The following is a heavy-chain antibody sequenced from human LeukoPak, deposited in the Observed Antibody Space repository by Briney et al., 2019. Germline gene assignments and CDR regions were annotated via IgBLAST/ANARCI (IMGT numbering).Heavy chain of an antibody. Sequence: SVKVSCKASGGTFSSYAISWVRQAPRQGLVWMGGIIPIFGTANYAQTFQGRVTITTNESTSTAYMELSSLRSEDTAVYYSAIPGDYYGSGSYYNDNDYWGQGTLVTVSS. V-gene: IGHV1-69*05. CDR2: IIPIFGTA. D-gene: IGHD3-10*01. J-gene: IGHJ4*02. CDR1: GGTFSSYA. CDR3: AIPGDYYGSGSYYNDNDY.